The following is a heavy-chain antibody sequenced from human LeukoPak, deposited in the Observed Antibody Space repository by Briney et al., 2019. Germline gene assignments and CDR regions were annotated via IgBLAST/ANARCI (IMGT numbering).Heavy chain of an antibody. V-gene: IGHV3-21*01. J-gene: IGHJ4*02. CDR1: GFAFSYYS. CDR2: ISSGSSYI. Sequence: GGSLRLSCAASGFAFSYYSLSWVRQAPGKGLEWVSSISSGSSYIFYADSVKGRFTTSRDNAKNSLYLLMDSLRADDTAVYYCARASDGDYGRAAFDYWGQGSLVTVSS. D-gene: IGHD4-17*01. CDR3: ARASDGDYGRAAFDY.